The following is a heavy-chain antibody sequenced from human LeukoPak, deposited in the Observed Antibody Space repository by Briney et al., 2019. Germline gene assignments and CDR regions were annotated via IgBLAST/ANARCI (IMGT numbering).Heavy chain of an antibody. Sequence: PGGSLRLSCAASGFTFSSYGMHWVRQAPGKGLEWVAVISYDGSNKYYADSVKGRFTISRDNSKNTLYVQMNSLRAEDTAVYYCAKDGYSSGWYARPGDEYYFDYWGQGTLVTVSS. J-gene: IGHJ4*02. V-gene: IGHV3-30*18. CDR1: GFTFSSYG. CDR3: AKDGYSSGWYARPGDEYYFDY. CDR2: ISYDGSNK. D-gene: IGHD6-19*01.